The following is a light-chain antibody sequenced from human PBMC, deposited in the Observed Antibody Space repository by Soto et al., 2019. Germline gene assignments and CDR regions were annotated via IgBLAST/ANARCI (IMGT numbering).Light chain of an antibody. J-gene: IGLJ3*02. CDR2: LNNDRRH. CDR1: SAHKNYA. V-gene: IGLV4-69*01. Sequence: QSVLTQSPSASASLGASVKLTCTLSSAHKNYAIAWHLQQPGMGPRNLMKLNNDRRHTKGDGIPAGFSGASSGAERYLTISSLQSEDEADYYCQAWESGMVFGGGTKLTVL. CDR3: QAWESGMV.